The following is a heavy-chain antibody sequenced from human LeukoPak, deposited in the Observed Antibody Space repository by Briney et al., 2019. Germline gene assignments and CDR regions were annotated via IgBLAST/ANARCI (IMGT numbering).Heavy chain of an antibody. CDR2: ISWDGGST. CDR3: AKGQYYFDY. Sequence: GGSLRLSCVASGFDFADQAMHWVRQAPGKGLEWVSLISWDGGSTYYADSVKGRFTISRDNSKNSLYLQMNSLRTEDTALYYCAKGQYYFDYWGQGTLVTVSS. CDR1: GFDFADQA. V-gene: IGHV3-43*01. J-gene: IGHJ4*02.